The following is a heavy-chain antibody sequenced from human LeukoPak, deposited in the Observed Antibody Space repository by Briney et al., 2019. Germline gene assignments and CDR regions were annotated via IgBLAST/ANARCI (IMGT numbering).Heavy chain of an antibody. Sequence: GRSLRLSCAASGFTFDDYAMHWVRQAPGKGLEWVSGISWNSGSIGYADSVKGRFTISRDNAKNSLYPQMNSLRAEDTALYYCAKAVAVAAPDYWGQGTLVTVSS. CDR3: AKAVAVAAPDY. CDR2: ISWNSGSI. V-gene: IGHV3-9*01. J-gene: IGHJ4*02. CDR1: GFTFDDYA. D-gene: IGHD6-19*01.